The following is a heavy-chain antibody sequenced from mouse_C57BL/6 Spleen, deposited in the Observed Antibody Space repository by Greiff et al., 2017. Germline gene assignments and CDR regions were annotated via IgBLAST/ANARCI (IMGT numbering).Heavy chain of an antibody. CDR2: IYPGSGNT. V-gene: IGHV1-76*01. CDR3: ARTGTGL. Sequence: VQLQESGAELVRPGASVKLSCKASGYTFTDYYINWVKQRPGQGLEWIARIYPGSGNTYYNEKFKGKATLTAEKSSSTAYMQLSSLTSEDSAVYFCARTGTGLWGQGTTLTVSS. CDR1: GYTFTDYY. J-gene: IGHJ2*01. D-gene: IGHD4-1*01.